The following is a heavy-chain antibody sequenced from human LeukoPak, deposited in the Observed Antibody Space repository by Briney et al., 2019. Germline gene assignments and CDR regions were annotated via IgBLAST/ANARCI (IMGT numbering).Heavy chain of an antibody. CDR3: ARERPYNWFDP. V-gene: IGHV3-74*01. CDR2: ISSDGTSQ. Sequence: PGRSLRLSHVASGLIFSDYWMHLVRHAPGKGLVWVSRISSDGTSQSYADSVKGRFTISRDNAKNTLYLQINSLGAEDTAVYYCARERPYNWFDPWGQGTLVTVSS. J-gene: IGHJ5*02. D-gene: IGHD6-6*01. CDR1: GLIFSDYW.